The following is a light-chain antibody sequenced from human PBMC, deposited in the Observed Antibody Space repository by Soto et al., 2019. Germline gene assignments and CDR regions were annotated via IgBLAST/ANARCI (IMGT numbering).Light chain of an antibody. CDR3: QQYGSSLIT. CDR2: DAS. J-gene: IGKJ5*01. Sequence: EIVLTQSPATLSLSPGEKDTLSCGAIQSVSSSYLAWYQQKPGLAPRLLIYDASSRATGIPDRFSGSGSGTDFTLTISRLEPEDFAVYYCQQYGSSLITFGQGTRLEIK. V-gene: IGKV3D-20*01. CDR1: QSVSSSY.